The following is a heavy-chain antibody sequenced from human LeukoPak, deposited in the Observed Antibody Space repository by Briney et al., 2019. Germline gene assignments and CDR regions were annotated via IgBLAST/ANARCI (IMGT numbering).Heavy chain of an antibody. CDR2: INHSGST. D-gene: IGHD5-18*01. CDR1: GGSFSGYY. V-gene: IGHV4-34*01. J-gene: IGHJ4*02. Sequence: PSETLSLTCAVYGGSFSGYYWSWIRQPPGKGLEWIGEINHSGSTNYNPSLKSRVTISVDTSKNQFSLKLSSVTAADTAVYYCARAFGYSYGSTRVGSRVDYWGQGTLVTVSS. CDR3: ARAFGYSYGSTRVGSRVDY.